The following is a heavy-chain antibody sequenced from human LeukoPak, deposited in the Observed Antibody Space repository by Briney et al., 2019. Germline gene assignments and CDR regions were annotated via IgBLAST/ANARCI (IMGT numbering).Heavy chain of an antibody. CDR2: INHSGST. CDR3: ARLVPLGMISYGWRRGAGMDV. V-gene: IGHV4-34*01. D-gene: IGHD5-18*01. J-gene: IGHJ6*02. CDR1: GGSFSGYY. Sequence: KPSETLSLTCAVYGGSFSGYYWSWIRQPPGKGLEWIGEINHSGSTNYNPSLKSRVTISVDTSKNQFSLKLSSVTAADTAVYYRARLVPLGMISYGWRRGAGMDVWGQGTTVTVSS.